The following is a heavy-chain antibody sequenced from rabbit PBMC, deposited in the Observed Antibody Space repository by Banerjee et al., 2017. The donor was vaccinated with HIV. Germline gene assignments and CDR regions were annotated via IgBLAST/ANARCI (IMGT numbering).Heavy chain of an antibody. CDR2: INVITGRA. D-gene: IGHD1-1*01. V-gene: IGHV1S40*01. CDR3: ARDLTDVIGWNFGW. CDR1: GLDFSNKPG. Sequence: QSLEESGGDLVNPGASLTLTCKASGLDFSNKPGMSWVPQPPGKGLQWIACINVITGRAVYATWAKGRFTFSKTSSTTVTLQMTTLTAADTATYFCARDLTDVIGWNFGWWGPGTLVTVS. J-gene: IGHJ4*01.